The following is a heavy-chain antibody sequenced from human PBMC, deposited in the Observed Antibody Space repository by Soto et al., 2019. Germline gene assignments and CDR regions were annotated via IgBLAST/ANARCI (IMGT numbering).Heavy chain of an antibody. V-gene: IGHV4-34*01. Sequence: SETLSLTCAVYGGSFSGYYWSWIRQPPGKGLEWIGEINHSGSTNYNPSLKSRVTISVDTSKNQFSLKLSSVTAADTAVYYCARWDCSSTSCYVASHSSSWSPTPGGSQYYFDYWGQGTLVTVSS. CDR1: GGSFSGYY. J-gene: IGHJ4*02. CDR2: INHSGST. CDR3: ARWDCSSTSCYVASHSSSWSPTPGGSQYYFDY. D-gene: IGHD2-2*01.